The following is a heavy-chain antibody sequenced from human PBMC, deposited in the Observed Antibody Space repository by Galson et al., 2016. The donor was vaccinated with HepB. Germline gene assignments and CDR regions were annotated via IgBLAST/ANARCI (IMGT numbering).Heavy chain of an antibody. CDR3: ARETTASPMGFDH. Sequence: SVKVSCKASGYTLIDYYIHWVRQAPGQGLEWMAWINPNGGGTNFAQKFQGRVTMTRDASIRTVYMDLSGLKSDDTAVYYCARETTASPMGFDHWGQGTLVTVSS. J-gene: IGHJ4*02. V-gene: IGHV1-2*02. CDR2: INPNGGGT. D-gene: IGHD1/OR15-1a*01. CDR1: GYTLIDYY.